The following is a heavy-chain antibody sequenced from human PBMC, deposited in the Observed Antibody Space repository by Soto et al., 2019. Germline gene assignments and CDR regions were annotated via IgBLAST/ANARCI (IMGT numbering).Heavy chain of an antibody. V-gene: IGHV1-3*01. CDR2: INAGNGNA. D-gene: IGHD3-9*01. Sequence: QVQLVQSGAEVKKPGASVKVSCKASGYTFTNYAMHWVRQAPGQRLEWMGWINAGNGNAKYSQKFQGRVTITRDTSASTDYMELSSLRSEDTAVYSCALLRYFGEGMGFDPWGQGTLVTVSS. CDR1: GYTFTNYA. CDR3: ALLRYFGEGMGFDP. J-gene: IGHJ5*02.